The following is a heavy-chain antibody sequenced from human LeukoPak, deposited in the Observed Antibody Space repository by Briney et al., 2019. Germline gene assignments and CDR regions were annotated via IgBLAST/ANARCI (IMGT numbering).Heavy chain of an antibody. CDR3: ARDRITVTKKGNWFDH. Sequence: SETLSLTCTVSGGSISSYCWSWVRQPPGKGLEWIGYIYYSGSTNYNPSLKSRVTISVDTSKNQFSLKLSSVTAADKAVYYCARDRITVTKKGNWFDHWGQGTLVTLSS. CDR2: IYYSGST. D-gene: IGHD4-17*01. J-gene: IGHJ5*02. V-gene: IGHV4-59*01. CDR1: GGSISSYC.